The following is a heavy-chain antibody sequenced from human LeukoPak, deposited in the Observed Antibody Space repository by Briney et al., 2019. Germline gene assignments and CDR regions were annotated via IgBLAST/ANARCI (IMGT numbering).Heavy chain of an antibody. CDR3: AKDMTTVTYTSDY. J-gene: IGHJ4*02. CDR2: ISGSGGST. D-gene: IGHD4-17*01. V-gene: IGHV3-23*01. CDR1: GFTISSYA. Sequence: AGGSLRLSCAASGFTISSYAMSWVRQAPRKGLEWVSAISGSGGSTYYADSVKGRFTISRDNSKNTLYLQMNSLRAEDTAVYYCAKDMTTVTYTSDYWGQGTLVTVSS.